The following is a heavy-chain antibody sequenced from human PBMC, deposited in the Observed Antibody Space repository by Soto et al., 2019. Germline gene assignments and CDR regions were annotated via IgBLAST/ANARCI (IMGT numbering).Heavy chain of an antibody. CDR2: IIPGFGTA. Sequence: QVQLVQSGAEVKKPGSSVKVSCKASGGSLSNYGISWVRQAPGQGLEWMGGIIPGFGTANYAQKFQGRVTSTADESTSIVYMDVTSLRSEDTAVYYCARCDATKIFVTTYYGMDVWGQGTTVTVSS. J-gene: IGHJ6*02. CDR3: ARCDATKIFVTTYYGMDV. V-gene: IGHV1-69*12. CDR1: GGSLSNYG. D-gene: IGHD4-17*01.